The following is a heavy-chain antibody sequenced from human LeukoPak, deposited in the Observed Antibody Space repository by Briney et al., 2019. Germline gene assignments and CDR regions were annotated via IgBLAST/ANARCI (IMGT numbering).Heavy chain of an antibody. V-gene: IGHV3-11*04. CDR3: AIQITMIVVVPYFDY. D-gene: IGHD3-22*01. Sequence: PGGSLRLSCAASGLTFSDYYMTCIRQAPGKGLEWVSSISGSGTTTYSADSVRGRFTVSRDNAKNSVFLYMNSLRAEDAAVYYCAIQITMIVVVPYFDYWGQGTLVTVSS. J-gene: IGHJ4*02. CDR2: ISGSGTTT. CDR1: GLTFSDYY.